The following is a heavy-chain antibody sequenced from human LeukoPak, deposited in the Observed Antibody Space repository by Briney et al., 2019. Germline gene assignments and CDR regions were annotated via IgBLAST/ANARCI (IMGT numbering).Heavy chain of an antibody. J-gene: IGHJ6*02. D-gene: IGHD2/OR15-2a*01. CDR3: ARVFYCGPLPCPMDV. CDR1: GYTFTSYA. V-gene: IGHV1-3*01. Sequence: GASVKVSCKASGYTFTSYAMHWVRQAPGQRLEWMGWINAGNGNTKYSQKFQGRVTITRDTSAGTAYMELSSLRSEDTAVYYCARVFYCGPLPCPMDVWGQGTTVTVSS. CDR2: INAGNGNT.